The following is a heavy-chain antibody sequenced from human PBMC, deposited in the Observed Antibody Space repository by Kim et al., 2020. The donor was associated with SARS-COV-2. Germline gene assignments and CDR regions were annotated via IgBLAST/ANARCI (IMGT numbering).Heavy chain of an antibody. J-gene: IGHJ5*02. CDR1: GGSISSSNW. D-gene: IGHD3-10*01. CDR2: IYHSGST. CDR3: ASRAGTVRGVRMRLDP. Sequence: SETLSLTCAVSGGSISSSNWWSWVRQPPGKGLEWIGEIYHSGSTNYNPSLKSRVTISVDKSKNQFSLKLSSVTAADTAVYYCASRAGTVRGVRMRLDPWGQGTLVTVSS. V-gene: IGHV4-4*02.